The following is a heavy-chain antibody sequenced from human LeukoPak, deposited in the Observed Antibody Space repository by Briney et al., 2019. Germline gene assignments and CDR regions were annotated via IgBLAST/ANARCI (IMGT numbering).Heavy chain of an antibody. CDR3: ARVGGSGSCFDY. D-gene: IGHD3-10*01. CDR2: IYYTGST. Sequence: TPSETLSLTCTVSGGSINNFYWYWVRQPPGKGLEWIGYIYYTGSTNYNPSLKSRVTISVDTSKNLFSLRLTYLTAADTAVYYCARVGGSGSCFDYWGQGTQVTVSS. CDR1: GGSINNFY. J-gene: IGHJ4*02. V-gene: IGHV4-59*01.